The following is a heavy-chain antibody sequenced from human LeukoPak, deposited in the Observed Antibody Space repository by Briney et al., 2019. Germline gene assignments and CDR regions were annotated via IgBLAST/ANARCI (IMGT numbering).Heavy chain of an antibody. J-gene: IGHJ3*02. CDR2: IYPADSDT. Sequence: GESLKISCRGFGYSFTNYWIGWVRQMPGKGLEWMGIIYPADSDTRYSPSFQGQVTISADKSISTAYLQWSSLKASDTAMYYCARRSQGGTIFGVPTDAFDIWGQGTMVTVSS. CDR1: GYSFTNYW. V-gene: IGHV5-51*01. D-gene: IGHD3-3*01. CDR3: ARRSQGGTIFGVPTDAFDI.